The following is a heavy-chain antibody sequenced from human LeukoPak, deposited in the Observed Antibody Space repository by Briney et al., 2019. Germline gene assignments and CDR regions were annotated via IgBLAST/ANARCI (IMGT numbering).Heavy chain of an antibody. D-gene: IGHD3-3*01. Sequence: PSETLSLTCAVYGGSFSGYYWSWIRPPPGKGLEWIGEINHSGSTNYNPSLKSRVTISVDTSKNQFSLKLSSVTDADTAVYYCARGGVGYYDFCSGYGPAGGMDVWGQGTTVTVSS. J-gene: IGHJ6*02. CDR1: GGSFSGYY. V-gene: IGHV4-34*01. CDR2: INHSGST. CDR3: ARGGVGYYDFCSGYGPAGGMDV.